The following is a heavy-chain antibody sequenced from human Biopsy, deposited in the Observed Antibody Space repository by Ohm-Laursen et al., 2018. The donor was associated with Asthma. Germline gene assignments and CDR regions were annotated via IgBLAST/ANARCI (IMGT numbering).Heavy chain of an antibody. CDR3: AKITTDRQKANNWFDP. Sequence: SLRLSCTASGFTFSTYGMHWVRQAPGKGPEWVSSISASGVRTFYADSVKGRFTVSRDSSRNTLYLQLSTLRVEDTAVYFCAKITTDRQKANNWFDPWGQGTLVTVSS. V-gene: IGHV3-23*01. CDR2: ISASGVRT. CDR1: GFTFSTYG. J-gene: IGHJ5*02. D-gene: IGHD3-22*01.